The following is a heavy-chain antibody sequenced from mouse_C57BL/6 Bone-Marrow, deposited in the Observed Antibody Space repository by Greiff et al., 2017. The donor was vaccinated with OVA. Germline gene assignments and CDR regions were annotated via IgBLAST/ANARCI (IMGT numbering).Heavy chain of an antibody. D-gene: IGHD2-4*01. CDR2: ISYDGSN. CDR3: ARVDYPYYYAMDY. V-gene: IGHV3-6*01. J-gene: IGHJ4*01. CDR1: GYSITSGYY. Sequence: LLESGPGLVKPSQSLSLTCSVTGYSITSGYYWNWIRQFPGNKLEWMGYISYDGSNNYNPSLKNRISITRDTSKNQFFLKLNSVTTEDTATYYCARVDYPYYYAMDYWGQGTSVTVSS.